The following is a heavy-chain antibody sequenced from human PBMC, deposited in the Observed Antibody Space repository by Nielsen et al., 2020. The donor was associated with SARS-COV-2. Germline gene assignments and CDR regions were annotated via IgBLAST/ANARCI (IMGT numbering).Heavy chain of an antibody. CDR1: GYTFTSYA. J-gene: IGHJ4*02. V-gene: IGHV1-3*01. CDR3: ARDPYSSGWYGFDY. Sequence: ASVKVCCKASGYTFTSYAMHWVRQAPGQRLEWMGWINAGNGNTKYSQKFQGRVTITRDTSASTAYMELSSLRSEDTAVYYCARDPYSSGWYGFDYWGQGTLVTVSS. D-gene: IGHD6-19*01. CDR2: INAGNGNT.